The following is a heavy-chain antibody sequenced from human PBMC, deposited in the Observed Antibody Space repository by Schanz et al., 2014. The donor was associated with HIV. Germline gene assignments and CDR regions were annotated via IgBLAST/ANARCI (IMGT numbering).Heavy chain of an antibody. CDR1: EFIFSSYA. CDR3: ARGDAALGDY. D-gene: IGHD5-18*01. CDR2: ISYDGSNK. Sequence: QVQLVESGGGVVQPGRSLRLSCAASEFIFSSYAMHWVRQAPGKGLEWVAAISYDGSNKYYAESVKGRLTISRDNSKNTLYLQMNSLRAEDTAVYYCARGDAALGDYWGQGTLVTVSS. J-gene: IGHJ4*02. V-gene: IGHV3-30-3*01.